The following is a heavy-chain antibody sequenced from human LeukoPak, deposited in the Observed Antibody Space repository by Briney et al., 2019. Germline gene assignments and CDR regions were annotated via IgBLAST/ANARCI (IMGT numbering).Heavy chain of an antibody. Sequence: GGSLRLSCAASGFTFSSYSVIWARQAPGKGLEWVSYVSSSGTTTYYADSVKGRFTISRDNSKNSLYLHMNSLRNEDTALYYCAKGHFGAGHYWGQGTLVTVSS. CDR1: GFTFSSYS. D-gene: IGHD3-3*01. J-gene: IGHJ4*02. CDR2: VSSSGTTT. V-gene: IGHV3-48*02. CDR3: AKGHFGAGHY.